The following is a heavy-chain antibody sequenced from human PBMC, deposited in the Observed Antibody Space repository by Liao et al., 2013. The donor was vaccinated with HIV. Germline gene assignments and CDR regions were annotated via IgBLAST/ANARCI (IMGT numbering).Heavy chain of an antibody. CDR1: GGSINSYY. J-gene: IGHJ4*02. V-gene: IGHV4-59*12. CDR3: ARGFRLRLGLVDY. Sequence: QVQLQESGPGLVKPSETLSLTCTVSGGSINSYYWSWIRQPPGKGLEWIGYIYYSGSTNYNPSLKSRVTISVDTSKNQFSLKLSSVTAADTAVYYCARGFRLRLGLVDYWGQGTLVTVSS. D-gene: IGHD3-16*01. CDR2: IYYSGST.